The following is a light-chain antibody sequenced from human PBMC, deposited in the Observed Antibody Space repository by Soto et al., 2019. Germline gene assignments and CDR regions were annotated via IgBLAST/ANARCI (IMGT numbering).Light chain of an antibody. Sequence: EIVLTQSPGTLSLSPGERATLSCRASQSFSSTYLAWYQQKPGQAPRILIYGATTRATGIPDRFSGSESGTDFTLTISRLEPEDSAVYYCQQYSSVWTFGQGTKVEI. V-gene: IGKV3-20*01. CDR2: GAT. CDR1: QSFSSTY. J-gene: IGKJ1*01. CDR3: QQYSSVWT.